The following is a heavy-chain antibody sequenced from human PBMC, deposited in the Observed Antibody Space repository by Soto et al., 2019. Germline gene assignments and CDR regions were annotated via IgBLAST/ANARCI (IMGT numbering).Heavy chain of an antibody. CDR2: ISGSGGST. V-gene: IGHV3-23*01. CDR1: GFTFSSYA. CDR3: AKVLGIAAAGDYYYYGMDV. D-gene: IGHD6-13*01. J-gene: IGHJ6*02. Sequence: GGSLRLSCAASGFTFSSYAMSWVRQAPGKGLEWVSAISGSGGSTYYADSVKGRFTFSRDNSKNTLYLQMNSLRAEDTAVYYCAKVLGIAAAGDYYYYGMDVWGQGTTVTVSS.